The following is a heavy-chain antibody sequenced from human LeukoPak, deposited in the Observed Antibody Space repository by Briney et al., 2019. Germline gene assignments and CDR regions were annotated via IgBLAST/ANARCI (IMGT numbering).Heavy chain of an antibody. CDR3: ARAVAGRRGYYFDY. D-gene: IGHD6-19*01. V-gene: IGHV3-53*01. Sequence: GGSLRLSCAASGFTFSSYAMSWVRQAPGKGLEWVSVIYSGGSTYYADSVKGRFTISRDNSKNTLYLQMNSLRAEDTAVYYCARAVAGRRGYYFDYWGQGTLVTVSS. J-gene: IGHJ4*02. CDR1: GFTFSSYA. CDR2: IYSGGST.